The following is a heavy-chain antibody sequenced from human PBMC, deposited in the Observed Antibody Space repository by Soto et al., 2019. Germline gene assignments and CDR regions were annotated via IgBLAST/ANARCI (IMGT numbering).Heavy chain of an antibody. D-gene: IGHD3-22*01. CDR2: ISYDGTNK. J-gene: IGHJ4*02. Sequence: PGGSLRLSCAASGFTFSGYTMHWVRQAPGKGLEWVTVISYDGTNKYYADSVKGRFTISRDNSRNTLYLQMNSLRAEDTAMYFCARGAYYDSSGDYLGCLDYWGQGTLVTVSS. CDR1: GFTFSGYT. CDR3: ARGAYYDSSGDYLGCLDY. V-gene: IGHV3-30-3*01.